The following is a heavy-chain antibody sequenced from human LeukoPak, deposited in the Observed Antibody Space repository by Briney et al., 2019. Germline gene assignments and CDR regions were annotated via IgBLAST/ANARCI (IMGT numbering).Heavy chain of an antibody. D-gene: IGHD1-1*01. CDR1: GGTFSSYA. V-gene: IGHV1-69*05. CDR3: ARGKREADYYYYYYMDV. CDR2: IIPIFGTA. J-gene: IGHJ6*03. Sequence: ASVKVSCKASGGTFSSYAISWVRQAPGQGLEWMGGIIPIFGTANYAQKFQGRVTITTDESTSTAYMELSSLRSEDTAVYYCARGKREADYYYYYYMDVWGKGTTVTVSS.